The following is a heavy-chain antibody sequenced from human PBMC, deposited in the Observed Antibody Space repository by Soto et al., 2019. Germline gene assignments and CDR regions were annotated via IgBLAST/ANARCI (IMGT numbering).Heavy chain of an antibody. CDR1: GGSISSYY. CDR3: ATLGPDTAMVDYYYYGMDV. J-gene: IGHJ6*02. V-gene: IGHV4-59*01. CDR2: IYYSGST. Sequence: SETLSLTCTVSGGSISSYYWSWIRQPPGKGLEWIGYIYYSGSTNYNPSLKSRVTISVDTSKNQFSLKLSSVTAADTAVYYCATLGPDTAMVDYYYYGMDVWGQGTTVTVSS. D-gene: IGHD5-18*01.